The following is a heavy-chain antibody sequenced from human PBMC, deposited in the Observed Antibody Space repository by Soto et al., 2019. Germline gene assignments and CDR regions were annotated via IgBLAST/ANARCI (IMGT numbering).Heavy chain of an antibody. V-gene: IGHV1-3*01. CDR2: INAGNGNT. J-gene: IGHJ4*02. CDR1: GYTFTSYA. CDR3: ARDVGYGLIDY. D-gene: IGHD5-18*01. Sequence: ASVKVSCKASGYTFTSYAMHWVRQAPGQRLEWMGWINAGNGNTKYSQKFQGKVTITRDTSASTAYMELSSLRSEDTAVYYCARDVGYGLIDYWGQGTLVTVSS.